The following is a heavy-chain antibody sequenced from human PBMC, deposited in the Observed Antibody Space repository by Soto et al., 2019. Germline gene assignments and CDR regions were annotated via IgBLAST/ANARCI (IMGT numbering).Heavy chain of an antibody. CDR3: ARDDGLSSTNVKAFDI. V-gene: IGHV3-21*01. CDR1: GFTFSRYY. CDR2: ISTTSTYT. Sequence: LRLSCAASGFTFSRYYMNWVRQAPGKGLEWVSSISTTSTYTHYADSLKGRFTISRDNAKKLLYLQMDSLRAEDTAVYYCARDDGLSSTNVKAFDIWGQGTKVTVSS. D-gene: IGHD2-2*01. J-gene: IGHJ3*02.